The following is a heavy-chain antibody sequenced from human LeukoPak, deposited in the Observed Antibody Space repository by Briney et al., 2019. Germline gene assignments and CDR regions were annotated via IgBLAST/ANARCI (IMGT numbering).Heavy chain of an antibody. CDR2: IYYSGST. CDR1: GGSISSGDYY. J-gene: IGHJ5*02. CDR3: AREEWFDP. V-gene: IGHV4-30-4*08. Sequence: MPSETLSLTCTVSGGSISSGDYYWSWIRQPPGKGLEWIGYIYYSGSTYYNPPLKSRVTMSVDTSKNQFSLKLSSVTAADTAVYYCAREEWFDPWGQGTLVTVSS.